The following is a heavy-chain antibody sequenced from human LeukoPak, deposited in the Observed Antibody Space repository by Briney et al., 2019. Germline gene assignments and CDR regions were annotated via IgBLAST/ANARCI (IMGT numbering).Heavy chain of an antibody. Sequence: SETLSLTCAVYGGSFSGYYWSWIRQPPGKGLEWIGEINHSGSTNYNPSLESRVTISVDTSKNQFSLKLSSVTAADTAVYYCARGLSSSGYYTRPYYFDCWGQGTLVTVSS. CDR1: GGSFSGYY. V-gene: IGHV4-34*01. J-gene: IGHJ4*02. D-gene: IGHD3-22*01. CDR2: INHSGST. CDR3: ARGLSSSGYYTRPYYFDC.